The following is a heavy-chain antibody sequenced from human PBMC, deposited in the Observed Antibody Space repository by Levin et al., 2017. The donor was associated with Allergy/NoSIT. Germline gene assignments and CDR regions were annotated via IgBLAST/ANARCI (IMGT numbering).Heavy chain of an antibody. V-gene: IGHV3-30*18. CDR3: AKGGDFDY. J-gene: IGHJ4*02. CDR2: ITSDGSNK. D-gene: IGHD1-26*01. CDR1: GFSFSTYG. Sequence: LSLTCAASGFSFSTYGIQWVRQAPGKGLEWVALITSDGSNKYYADPVKGRFTISRDNSKNTVNLHMDSLRPEDTAVYYCAKGGDFDYWGLGTVVTVSS.